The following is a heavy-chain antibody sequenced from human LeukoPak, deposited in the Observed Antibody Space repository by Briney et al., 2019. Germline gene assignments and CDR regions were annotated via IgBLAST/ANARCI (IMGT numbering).Heavy chain of an antibody. CDR1: GFLLTAYY. Sequence: ASVKVSCKASGFLLTAYYIHWVRQAPGQGLEWMGRIYPNSGGSNYAQKFQGRVTMTWDTSIATVYMQLSRLTSDDTAVYYCARDWWGPDRTPAANWFDPWGQGTLVTVSS. CDR3: ARDWWGPDRTPAANWFDP. J-gene: IGHJ5*02. D-gene: IGHD2-21*02. V-gene: IGHV1-2*06. CDR2: IYPNSGGS.